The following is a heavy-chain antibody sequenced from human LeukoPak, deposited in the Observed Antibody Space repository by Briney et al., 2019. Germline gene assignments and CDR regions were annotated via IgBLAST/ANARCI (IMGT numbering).Heavy chain of an antibody. CDR3: AREGVAAAGRTLDY. J-gene: IGHJ4*02. V-gene: IGHV4-4*07. CDR2: IYTSGST. CDR1: GGYISSHY. D-gene: IGHD6-13*01. Sequence: SETLSLTCSVSGGYISSHYWSWIRQPAGKGLEWIGRIYTSGSTNYNPSLKSRVTMSVDTSKNQFSLKMSSVTAADTAVYYCAREGVAAAGRTLDYWGQGTLVTVSS.